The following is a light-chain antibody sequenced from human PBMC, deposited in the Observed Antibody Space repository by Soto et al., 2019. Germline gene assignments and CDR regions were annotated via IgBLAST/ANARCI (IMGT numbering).Light chain of an antibody. V-gene: IGLV2-23*01. J-gene: IGLJ2*01. Sequence: QSALTQPASVSGSPGQSISISCTGTSSDIGSYNLVSWYQQHPGKAPKLMIYEGNKRPSGVSNRFSGSKSGNTASLTISGLQAEDEADYYCCSYAGVSPHVVFGGGTKLTVL. CDR1: SSDIGSYNL. CDR3: CSYAGVSPHVV. CDR2: EGN.